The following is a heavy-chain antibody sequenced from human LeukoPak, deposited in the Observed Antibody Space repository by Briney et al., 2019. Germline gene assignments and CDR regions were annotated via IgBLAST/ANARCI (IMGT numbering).Heavy chain of an antibody. CDR2: INHSGST. J-gene: IGHJ4*02. D-gene: IGHD7-27*01. Sequence: SETLSLTCAVYSGSFSGYYWSWIRQPPGKGLEWIGEINHSGSTNYNPSLKSRVTISVDTSKNQFSLKLSSVTAADTAVYYCASLNWGYAPPNDYWGQGTLVTVSS. CDR3: ASLNWGYAPPNDY. V-gene: IGHV4-34*01. CDR1: SGSFSGYY.